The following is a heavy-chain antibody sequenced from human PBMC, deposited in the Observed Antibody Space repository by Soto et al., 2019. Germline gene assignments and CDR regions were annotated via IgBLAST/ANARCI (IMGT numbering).Heavy chain of an antibody. CDR1: GFTFSGYP. V-gene: IGHV3-23*01. Sequence: PGGSLRLSCAASGFTFSGYPMTWVRRAPGQGLEWVSSVDTGRGVTAYYSDSVRGRFTVSRDNAKNTLFLQMNSLRAEDTATYYCAKYSAIGTRYFDLWGQGTLVTVSS. CDR2: DTGRGVTA. D-gene: IGHD5-18*01. J-gene: IGHJ4*02. CDR3: AKYSAIGTRYFDL.